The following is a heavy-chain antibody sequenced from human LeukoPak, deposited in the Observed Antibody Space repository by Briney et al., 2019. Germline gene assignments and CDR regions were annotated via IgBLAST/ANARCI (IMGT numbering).Heavy chain of an antibody. J-gene: IGHJ2*01. Sequence: SETLSLTCTVSGGSISSGGYYWSWIRQHPGKGRVWIGYIYYSGSTYYNPSLKSRVTISVDTSKNQFSLKLSSVTAADTAVYYCARQSYGYSSSWYAHRWYFDLWGRGTLVTVSS. CDR1: GGSISSGGYY. V-gene: IGHV4-31*03. CDR3: ARQSYGYSSSWYAHRWYFDL. CDR2: IYYSGST. D-gene: IGHD6-13*01.